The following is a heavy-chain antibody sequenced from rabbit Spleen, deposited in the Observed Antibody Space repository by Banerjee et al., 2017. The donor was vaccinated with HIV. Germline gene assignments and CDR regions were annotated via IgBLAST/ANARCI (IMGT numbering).Heavy chain of an antibody. V-gene: IGHV1S40*01. CDR1: GFSFNIDYF. CDR2: IYTGISTNT. CDR3: ARSRYYDFDYSGYTYAIPNNL. J-gene: IGHJ4*01. D-gene: IGHD6-1*01. Sequence: QSLEESGGGLVKPEGSLTLTCTASGFSFNIDYFPCWVRQAPGKGLEWIACIYTGISTNTYYANWAKGRFTISKTSSTTVTLQMTSLTAADTATYFCARSRYYDFDYSGYTYAIPNNLWGPGTLVTVS.